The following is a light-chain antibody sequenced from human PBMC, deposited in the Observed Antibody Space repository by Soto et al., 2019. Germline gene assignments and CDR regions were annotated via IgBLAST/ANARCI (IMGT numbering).Light chain of an antibody. CDR1: SSDVGGYHS. Sequence: QYALTQPASVSGSPGQSITISCTGTSSDVGGYHSVSWYQQHPGIAPKLMIYEVSNRPSGVSNRFSGSKSGNTASLTISGLQAEDEADYYCSSYTTSSTRVFGGGTKLTVL. CDR2: EVS. V-gene: IGLV2-14*01. CDR3: SSYTTSSTRV. J-gene: IGLJ2*01.